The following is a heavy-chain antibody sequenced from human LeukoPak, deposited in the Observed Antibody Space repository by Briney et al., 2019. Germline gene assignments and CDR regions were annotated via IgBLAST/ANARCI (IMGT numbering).Heavy chain of an antibody. CDR3: ARDGNHYDSSGYYPDDAFDI. CDR1: GFTFSSYS. D-gene: IGHD3-22*01. J-gene: IGHJ3*02. V-gene: IGHV3-21*01. Sequence: PGGSLRLSCAASGFTFSSYSMNWVSQAPGKGLEWVSSISSSSSYIYYADSVKGRFTISRDNAKNSLYLQMNSLRAEDTAVYYCARDGNHYDSSGYYPDDAFDIWGQGTMVTVSS. CDR2: ISSSSSYI.